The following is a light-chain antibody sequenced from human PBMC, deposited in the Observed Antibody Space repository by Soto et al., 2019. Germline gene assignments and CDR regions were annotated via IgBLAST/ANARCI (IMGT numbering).Light chain of an antibody. CDR2: AAS. CDR1: QAIAKD. J-gene: IGKJ2*01. CDR3: LQEHNYPRT. Sequence: AIQLTQSPSSLSASVGDRVTISCRASQAIAKDLGWYQQRPGTAPKLLIYAASTSQSGVPSRFSGSGSGTDFTLTISSLQPEDFATYYCLQEHNYPRTFGQGTKVDIK. V-gene: IGKV1-6*02.